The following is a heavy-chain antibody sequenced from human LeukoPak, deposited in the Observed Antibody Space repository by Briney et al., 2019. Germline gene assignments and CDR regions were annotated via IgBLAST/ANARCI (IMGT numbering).Heavy chain of an antibody. CDR3: ARGLPNDYRSLYFDY. Sequence: PSETLSLTCAVYGGSFSGYYWSWIRQPPGKGLEWIGEINHSGSTNYNPSLKSRVTISVDTSKNQFSLKLSSVTAADTAVYYCARGLPNDYRSLYFDYWGQGILVTVSS. D-gene: IGHD4-17*01. V-gene: IGHV4-34*01. CDR2: INHSGST. J-gene: IGHJ4*02. CDR1: GGSFSGYY.